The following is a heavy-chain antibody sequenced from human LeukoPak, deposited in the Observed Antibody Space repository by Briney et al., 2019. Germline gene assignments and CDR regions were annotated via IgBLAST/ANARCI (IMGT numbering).Heavy chain of an antibody. Sequence: GSLRLSCTASGFIFDTHTLTWVRQAPGKGLEWVASISGSGDSTNYGDSVKGRFTISRDNFKRTVHLEMSNLRVDDTAMYYCVRRAAVRGMDFWGLGTTVIVSS. J-gene: IGHJ6*02. CDR2: ISGSGDST. CDR3: VRRAAVRGMDF. D-gene: IGHD1-14*01. CDR1: GFIFDTHT. V-gene: IGHV3-23*01.